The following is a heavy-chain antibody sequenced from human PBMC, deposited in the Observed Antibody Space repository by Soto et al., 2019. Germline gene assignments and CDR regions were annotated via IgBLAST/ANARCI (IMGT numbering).Heavy chain of an antibody. Sequence: QVQLVQSGAEVKKPGYSVKVSCKASGGTFSSYAISWVRQSPGQGLEWMGGIIPILGTANYAQKFQVRVTIAADESTSTAYMELSSLRSEDTAVYYCARYMVPGVAGTGNDAFDIWGQGTMVPVSS. D-gene: IGHD6-19*01. V-gene: IGHV1-69*01. J-gene: IGHJ3*02. CDR1: GGTFSSYA. CDR3: ARYMVPGVAGTGNDAFDI. CDR2: IIPILGTA.